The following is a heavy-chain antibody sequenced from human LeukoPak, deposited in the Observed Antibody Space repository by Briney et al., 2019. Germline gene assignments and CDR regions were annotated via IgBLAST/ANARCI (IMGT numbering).Heavy chain of an antibody. V-gene: IGHV3-23*01. CDR2: ITDSGGST. CDR1: GFTFSNYA. CDR3: AKSLAARWVMDS. Sequence: PGGSLRLSCAASGFTFSNYAMNWVRQAPGKGLEWVSGITDSGGSTYYADSVKGRFTISRDNSENTLYLQMNTLRAEDTAIYFCAKSLAARWVMDSWGQGTLVTVSS. D-gene: IGHD6-25*01. J-gene: IGHJ4*02.